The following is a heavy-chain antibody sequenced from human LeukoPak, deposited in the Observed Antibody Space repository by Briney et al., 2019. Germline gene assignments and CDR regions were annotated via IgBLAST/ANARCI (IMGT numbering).Heavy chain of an antibody. CDR1: GYTFTGHY. CDR3: ARDEQWLVRGDFDY. Sequence: ASVKVSCKASGYTFTGHYMHWVRQAPGQGLEWMGWIDPNSGGTNYAQKFQGRVTMTRDTSISTAYMELSRLRSDDTAVYYCARDEQWLVRGDFDYWGQGTLVTVSS. D-gene: IGHD6-19*01. CDR2: IDPNSGGT. V-gene: IGHV1-2*02. J-gene: IGHJ4*02.